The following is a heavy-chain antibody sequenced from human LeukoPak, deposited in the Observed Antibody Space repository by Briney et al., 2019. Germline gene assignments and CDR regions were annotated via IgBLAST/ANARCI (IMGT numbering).Heavy chain of an antibody. CDR1: GYTFTGYY. D-gene: IGHD6-19*01. CDR2: INPNSGGT. Sequence: ASVTVSCKASGYTFTGYYMHWVRQAPGQGLEWMGRINPNSGGTNYAQKFQGRVTMTRDTSISTAYKELSRLRSDDTAVYYCAREYIAVAGMGGVDYWGQGTLVTVSS. V-gene: IGHV1-2*06. CDR3: AREYIAVAGMGGVDY. J-gene: IGHJ4*02.